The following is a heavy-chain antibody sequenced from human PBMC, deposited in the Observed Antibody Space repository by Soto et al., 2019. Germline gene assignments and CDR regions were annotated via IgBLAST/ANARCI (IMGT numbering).Heavy chain of an antibody. Sequence: ASVKVSCKASGYTFTSYYMHWVRQAPGQGLEWMGIINPSGGSTSYAQKFQGRVTMTRDTSTSTVYMELSRLRSEDTAVYYCARDDVRAAFVDQAARGGYFQHWGQGTLVTVSS. J-gene: IGHJ1*01. D-gene: IGHD2-2*01. CDR2: INPSGGST. CDR3: ARDDVRAAFVDQAARGGYFQH. V-gene: IGHV1-46*01. CDR1: GYTFTSYY.